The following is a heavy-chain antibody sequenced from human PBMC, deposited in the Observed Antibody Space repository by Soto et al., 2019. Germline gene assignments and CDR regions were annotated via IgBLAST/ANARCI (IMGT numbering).Heavy chain of an antibody. CDR2: IYDTGISGYTPST. CDR3: ARGEHAFFYYGLDV. J-gene: IGHJ6*02. V-gene: IGHV4-59*01. CDR1: GGSITSSY. Sequence: ETLSLTCTVSGGSITSSYWSWIRRPPGKGLEWIAYIYDTGISGYTPSTSYNPSLKSRVTMSVDTSKSQFSLKLTSVTAADTAVYYCARGEHAFFYYGLDVSGQGITVTVSS.